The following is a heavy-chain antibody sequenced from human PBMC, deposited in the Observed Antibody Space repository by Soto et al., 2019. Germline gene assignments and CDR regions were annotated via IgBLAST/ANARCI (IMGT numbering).Heavy chain of an antibody. CDR2: ISSSSSYI. Sequence: GGSLRLSCAASGFTFSSYSMNWVRQAPGKGLEWVSSISSSSSYIYYADSVKGRFTISRDNAKNSLYLQMNSLRAEDTAVYYCARDWTTVTNRYYYYGMDVWGQGTTVTVSS. D-gene: IGHD4-17*01. J-gene: IGHJ6*02. CDR3: ARDWTTVTNRYYYYGMDV. V-gene: IGHV3-21*01. CDR1: GFTFSSYS.